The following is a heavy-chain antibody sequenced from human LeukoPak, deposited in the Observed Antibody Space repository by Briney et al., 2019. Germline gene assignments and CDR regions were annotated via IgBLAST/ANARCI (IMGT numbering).Heavy chain of an antibody. CDR3: ARGSVLIYYYGMDV. CDR2: MNPNSGNT. CDR1: GYTFTSYD. J-gene: IGHJ6*02. D-gene: IGHD4/OR15-4a*01. V-gene: IGHV1-8*01. Sequence: ASVKVSCKDSGYTFTSYDINWVRQATGQGLEWMGWMNPNSGNTGYAQKFQGRVTMTRNTSISTAYMELSSLRSEDTAVYYCARGSVLIYYYGMDVWGQGTTVTVSS.